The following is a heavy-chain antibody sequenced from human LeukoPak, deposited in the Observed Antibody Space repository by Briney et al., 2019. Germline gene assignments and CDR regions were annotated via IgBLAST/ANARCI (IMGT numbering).Heavy chain of an antibody. V-gene: IGHV1-2*04. CDR1: GYTFTGYY. D-gene: IGHD5-18*01. J-gene: IGHJ4*02. CDR3: AKGGGGGIQLWPYYDY. Sequence: GASVKVSCKASGYTFTGYYMHWVRQAPGQGLEWMGWINPNSGGTNYAQKFQGWVTMTRDTSISTAYMELSRLRSDDTAVYYCAKGGGGGIQLWPYYDYWGQGTLVTVSS. CDR2: INPNSGGT.